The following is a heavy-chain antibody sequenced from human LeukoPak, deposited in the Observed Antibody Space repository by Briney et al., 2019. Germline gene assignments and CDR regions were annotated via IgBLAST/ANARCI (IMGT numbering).Heavy chain of an antibody. CDR2: INSDGSST. V-gene: IGHV3-74*01. J-gene: IGHJ3*02. CDR1: GFTFSSYW. D-gene: IGHD3-22*01. CDR3: ARQTDYYDSSGYYVDALDI. Sequence: GGSLRLSCAASGFTFSSYWMHWVRQAPGKGLVWVSRINSDGSSTSYADSVKGRFTISRDNAKNSLSLQMNSLRDEDTAVYYCARQTDYYDSSGYYVDALDIWGQGTMVTVSS.